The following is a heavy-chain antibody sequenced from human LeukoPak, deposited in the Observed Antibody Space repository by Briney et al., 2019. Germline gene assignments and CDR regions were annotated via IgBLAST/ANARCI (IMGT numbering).Heavy chain of an antibody. D-gene: IGHD3-10*01. J-gene: IGHJ5*02. Sequence: ASVKVSCKASGYTFIDYAIHWVCQAPGQSLEWVGWISRGNDDTKYSQKFQGRVTITKDTSANTVYMELSSLRSEDTAVYYCARDWAPGSSPLDPWGQGTLVTVSS. CDR3: ARDWAPGSSPLDP. CDR1: GYTFIDYA. V-gene: IGHV1-3*01. CDR2: ISRGNDDT.